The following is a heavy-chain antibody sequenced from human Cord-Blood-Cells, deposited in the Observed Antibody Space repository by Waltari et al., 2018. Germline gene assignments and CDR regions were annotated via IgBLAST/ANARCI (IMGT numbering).Heavy chain of an antibody. CDR1: GFTFSSYG. J-gene: IGHJ4*02. Sequence: QVQLVESGGGVVQPGRSLSLSCAASGFTFSSYGLHWVRQAPGKGLEWVAVIWYDGSNKYYADSVKGRFTISRDNSKNTLYLQMNSLRAEDTAVYYCARAFIAAAGTHIDYWGQGTLVTVSS. D-gene: IGHD6-13*01. CDR2: IWYDGSNK. V-gene: IGHV3-33*01. CDR3: ARAFIAAAGTHIDY.